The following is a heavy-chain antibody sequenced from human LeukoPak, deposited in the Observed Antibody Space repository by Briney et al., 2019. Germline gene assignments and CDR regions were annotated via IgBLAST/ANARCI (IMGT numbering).Heavy chain of an antibody. V-gene: IGHV3-48*03. J-gene: IGHJ6*03. CDR1: GFSISSYE. CDR3: ARGVRRASYYYYMDV. Sequence: GGSLRLSCAASGFSISSYELNWVRQAPGKGLEWVSYIDSSGRTIHYADSVKGRFTVSRENAKNSLYLQMNSLRAEDTADYYCARGVRRASYYYYMDVWGKGTTVTVSS. CDR2: IDSSGRTI.